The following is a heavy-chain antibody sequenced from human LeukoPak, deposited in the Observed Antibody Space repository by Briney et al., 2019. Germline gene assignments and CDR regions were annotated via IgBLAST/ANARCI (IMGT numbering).Heavy chain of an antibody. CDR3: AKDIGPGIAAAGAHGGFDY. D-gene: IGHD6-13*01. J-gene: IGHJ4*02. CDR1: GFTFDDYG. V-gene: IGHV3-23*01. CDR2: ISGSGGST. Sequence: GGSLRLSCAASGFTFDDYGMSWVRQAPGKGLEWVSAISGSGGSTYYADSVKGRFTISRDNSKNTLYLQMNSLRAEDTAVYYCAKDIGPGIAAAGAHGGFDYWGQGTLVTVSS.